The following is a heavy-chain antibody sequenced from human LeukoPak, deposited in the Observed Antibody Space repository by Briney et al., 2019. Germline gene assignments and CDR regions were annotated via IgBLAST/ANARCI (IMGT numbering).Heavy chain of an antibody. CDR1: GGSITNNY. CDR2: IHESGNS. CDR3: ARGRYGSGSYRRAFDI. V-gene: IGHV4-4*08. Sequence: SETLSLTCTVSGGSITNNYWAWIRQPPGKGLEWIGYIHESGNSNYNPSLRSRVTISVDTSKNQFSLKLSSVTAADTAVYYCARGRYGSGSYRRAFDIWGQGTMVTVSS. D-gene: IGHD3-10*01. J-gene: IGHJ3*02.